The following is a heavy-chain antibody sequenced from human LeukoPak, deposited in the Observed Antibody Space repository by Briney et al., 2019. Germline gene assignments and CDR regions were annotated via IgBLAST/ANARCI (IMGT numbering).Heavy chain of an antibody. D-gene: IGHD3-3*01. CDR3: ARELRFLEWRTIDY. Sequence: GGSLRLSCAASGFTFSSYGMQWVRQAPGKGLEWGAVISYYGSNKYYAGSVTGRFTISRDNSKNTLYLQMNSLRAEDTAVYYCARELRFLEWRTIDYWGQGTLVNVSS. CDR2: ISYYGSNK. J-gene: IGHJ4*02. V-gene: IGHV3-30*03. CDR1: GFTFSSYG.